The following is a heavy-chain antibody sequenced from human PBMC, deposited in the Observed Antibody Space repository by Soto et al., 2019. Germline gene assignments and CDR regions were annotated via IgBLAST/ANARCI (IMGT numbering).Heavy chain of an antibody. V-gene: IGHV3-72*01. CDR2: SRNIDHRYST. CDR1: GFTFSDHY. J-gene: IGHJ3*01. CDR3: VRGYNSLDV. D-gene: IGHD1-1*01. Sequence: EVQLVESGGDLVQPGGSLRLSCAVSGFTFSDHYMDWVRQAPGKGLEWVARSRNIDHRYSTEYGGSVKGRFTISRDVSKNSLYLQMNSLRTEDTAIYYCVRGYNSLDVWGRGTMVTVSS.